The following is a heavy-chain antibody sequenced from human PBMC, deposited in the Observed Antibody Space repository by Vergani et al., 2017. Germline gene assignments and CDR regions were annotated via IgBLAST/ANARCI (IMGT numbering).Heavy chain of an antibody. CDR3: ARGEAAGIFDY. CDR1: GGTFRSYA. CDR2: IIPIFGTA. D-gene: IGHD6-13*01. J-gene: IGHJ4*02. V-gene: IGHV1-69*01. Sequence: QVQLVQSGAEVKKPGSSVKVSCKASGGTFRSYAISWVRQAPGQGLELRGVIIPIFGTANYAQKFQGRVTITADESTSTVYMELSSLRSEDTAVYYCARGEAAGIFDYWGQGTLVTVSS.